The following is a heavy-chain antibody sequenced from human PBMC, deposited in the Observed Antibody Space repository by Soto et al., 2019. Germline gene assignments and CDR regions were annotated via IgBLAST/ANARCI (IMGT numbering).Heavy chain of an antibody. D-gene: IGHD5-12*01. V-gene: IGHV3-23*01. CDR1: GFIFSNYA. Sequence: EVQLLESGGGFVQPGGSLRLSCAASGFIFSNYAMTWVRQAPGKGLEWVSAITSTGSSTYYADSVKGRFTISRDNSKKTLYLQINSLAAEDTAVYYCAKGAEGYVVSSLDYWGQGTLVTFSS. CDR3: AKGAEGYVVSSLDY. J-gene: IGHJ4*02. CDR2: ITSTGSST.